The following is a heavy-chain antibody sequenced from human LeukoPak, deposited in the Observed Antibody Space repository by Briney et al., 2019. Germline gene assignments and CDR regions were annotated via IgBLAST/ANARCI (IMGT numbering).Heavy chain of an antibody. J-gene: IGHJ4*02. CDR1: GFTFSSYW. CDR2: IKQDGSEK. Sequence: GGPLRLSCAASGFTFSSYWMSWVRQAPGKGLEWVANIKQDGSEKYYVDSVKGRFTISRDNAKNSLYLQMNSLRAEDTAVYYCAREVGFDWLLRLDYWGQGTLVTVSS. CDR3: AREVGFDWLLRLDY. V-gene: IGHV3-7*01. D-gene: IGHD3-9*01.